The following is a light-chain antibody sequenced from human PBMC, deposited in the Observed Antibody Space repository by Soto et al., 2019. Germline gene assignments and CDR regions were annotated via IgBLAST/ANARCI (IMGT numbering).Light chain of an antibody. CDR1: QSDSSNY. J-gene: IGKJ5*01. CDR3: QQYGSSPIT. Sequence: EIVLTESPGGLSLSPGERATFPCRASQSDSSNYLAWYQQKPGQAPRLLIYGVHSRATGIPDRFSGSGSGTDFTLTISRREPEDFAVYYCQQYGSSPITFGQGTRLEI. V-gene: IGKV3-20*01. CDR2: GVH.